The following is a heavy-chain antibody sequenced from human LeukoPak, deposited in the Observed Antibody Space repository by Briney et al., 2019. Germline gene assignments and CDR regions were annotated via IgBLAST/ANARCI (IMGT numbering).Heavy chain of an antibody. D-gene: IGHD6-19*01. Sequence: GGSLRLSCAASGFTFTSYSMNWVSQAPGKGLEWVSYISSSSSTIYYADSVKGRFTISRDNAKNSLYLQMNSLRAEDTALYYCAKDTRGREQWLTYYYYYGMDVWGQGTTVTVSS. CDR1: GFTFTSYS. CDR3: AKDTRGREQWLTYYYYYGMDV. V-gene: IGHV3-48*01. J-gene: IGHJ6*02. CDR2: ISSSSSTI.